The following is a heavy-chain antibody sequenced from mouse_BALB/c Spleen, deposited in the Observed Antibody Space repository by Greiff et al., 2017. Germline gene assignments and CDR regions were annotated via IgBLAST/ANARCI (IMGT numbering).Heavy chain of an antibody. Sequence: EVKLMESGGGLVQPGGSRKLSCAASGFTFSSFGMHWVRQAPGKGLAWVAYISSGSSTIYYADTVKGRFTISRDNPKDTLFLQMTSLKSEDTAMYYCARGDREAMDYWGQGTSVTVSS. D-gene: IGHD3-2*01. CDR3: ARGDREAMDY. CDR1: GFTFSSFG. V-gene: IGHV5-17*02. J-gene: IGHJ4*01. CDR2: ISSGSSTI.